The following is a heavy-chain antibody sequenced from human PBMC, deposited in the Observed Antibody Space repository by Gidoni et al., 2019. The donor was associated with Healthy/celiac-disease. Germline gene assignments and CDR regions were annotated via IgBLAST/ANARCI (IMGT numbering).Heavy chain of an antibody. D-gene: IGHD6-19*01. CDR1: GFTFSSDS. J-gene: IGHJ4*02. Sequence: EVQLVESGGGLVKPGGSLRLSCAASGFTFSSDSMNWVRQAPGKGLEWVSSISSSSSYIYYADSVKGRFTISRDNAKNSLYLQMNSLRAEDTAVYYCASTASGSGSPFDYWGQGTLVTVSS. CDR2: ISSSSSYI. CDR3: ASTASGSGSPFDY. V-gene: IGHV3-21*01.